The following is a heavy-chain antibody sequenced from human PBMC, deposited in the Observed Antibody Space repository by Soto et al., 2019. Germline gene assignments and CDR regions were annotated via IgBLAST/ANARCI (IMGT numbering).Heavy chain of an antibody. CDR2: IYPDDSDT. CDR1: GYSFTNYW. V-gene: IGHV5-51*01. CDR3: ARLEWLSLAAWFDP. J-gene: IGHJ5*02. Sequence: HGESLKISCKGSGYSFTNYWIGWVRQMPGKGLEWMGMIYPDDSDTKYSPSFQGQVTFSADKSINTAYLQRSSLKASDTAIYYCARLEWLSLAAWFDPWGQGTLVTVSS. D-gene: IGHD3-3*01.